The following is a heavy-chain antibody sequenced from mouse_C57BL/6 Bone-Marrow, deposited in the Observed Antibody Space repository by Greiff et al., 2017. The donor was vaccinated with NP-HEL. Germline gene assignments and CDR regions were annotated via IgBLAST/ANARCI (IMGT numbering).Heavy chain of an antibody. J-gene: IGHJ1*03. D-gene: IGHD1-1*01. CDR1: GYTFTSYC. Sequence: QVQLKQPGAELVKPGASVKLSCKASGYTFTSYCMHWVKQRPGQGLEWIGMIHPNSGSTNYNEKFKSKATLTVDKSSSTAYMQLSSLTSEDSAVYYCARWNYGSSYWYFDVWGTGTTVTVSS. V-gene: IGHV1-64*01. CDR3: ARWNYGSSYWYFDV. CDR2: IHPNSGST.